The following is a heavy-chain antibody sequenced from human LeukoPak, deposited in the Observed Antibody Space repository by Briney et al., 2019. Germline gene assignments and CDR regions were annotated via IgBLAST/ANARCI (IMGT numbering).Heavy chain of an antibody. Sequence: SETLSLTCTVSGGSISSYYWSWIRQPPGKGLEWIGYIYYSGSTNYNPSLKSRVTISVDTSKNQFSLKLSSVTAADTAVYYCARDVTGLVRGIDAFDIWGQGIMVTVSS. J-gene: IGHJ3*02. CDR2: IYYSGST. CDR1: GGSISSYY. CDR3: ARDVTGLVRGIDAFDI. D-gene: IGHD3-10*01. V-gene: IGHV4-59*01.